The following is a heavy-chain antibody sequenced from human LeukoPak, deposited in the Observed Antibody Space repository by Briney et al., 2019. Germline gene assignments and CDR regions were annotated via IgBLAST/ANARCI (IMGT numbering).Heavy chain of an antibody. Sequence: SETLSLTCTVSGGSISSYYWSWIRQPPGKGLEWIGYIYYSGSTNYNPSLKSRVTISVDTSKNQFSLKLSSVTAADTAVYYCARVSTWDVVPGALRVGHAFDIWGQGTMVTVSS. CDR3: ARVSTWDVVPGALRVGHAFDI. V-gene: IGHV4-59*08. D-gene: IGHD2-2*01. CDR1: GGSISSYY. J-gene: IGHJ3*02. CDR2: IYYSGST.